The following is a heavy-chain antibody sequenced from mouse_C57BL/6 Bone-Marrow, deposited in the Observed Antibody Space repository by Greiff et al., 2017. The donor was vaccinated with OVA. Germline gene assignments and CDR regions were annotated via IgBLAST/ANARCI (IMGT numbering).Heavy chain of an antibody. D-gene: IGHD1-1*01. Sequence: DVMLVESGGDLVKPGGSLKLSCAASGFTFSSYGMSWVRQTPDKRLEWVATISSGGSYTYYPDSVKGRFTISRDNAKNTLYLQMSSLKSEDTATYYCARHSPPFYYYGSSYDYWGQGTTLTVSS. V-gene: IGHV5-6*02. CDR3: ARHSPPFYYYGSSYDY. CDR2: ISSGGSYT. J-gene: IGHJ2*01. CDR1: GFTFSSYG.